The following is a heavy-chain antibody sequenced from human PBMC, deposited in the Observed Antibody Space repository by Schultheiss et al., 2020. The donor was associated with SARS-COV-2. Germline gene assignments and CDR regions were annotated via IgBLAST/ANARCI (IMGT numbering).Heavy chain of an antibody. CDR1: GGSINTYY. V-gene: IGHV4-59*01. Sequence: SETLSLTCTVSGGSINTYYWSWIRQPPGKGLEWIGYINYRGNTNYNPSLKSRVTMSVETSKNQFSLRLSSVTAADTAVYYCAREVVATGFDYWGQGTLVTVSS. CDR3: AREVVATGFDY. J-gene: IGHJ4*02. CDR2: INYRGNT. D-gene: IGHD5-12*01.